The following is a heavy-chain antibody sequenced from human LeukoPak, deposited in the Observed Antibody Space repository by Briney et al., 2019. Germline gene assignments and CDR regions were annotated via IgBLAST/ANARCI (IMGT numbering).Heavy chain of an antibody. CDR2: IYNSGTT. J-gene: IGHJ4*02. D-gene: IGHD5-18*01. CDR1: GGSISTGGYY. Sequence: SETLSLTCTVSGGSISTGGYYWTWIRQHPGKGLEWIGYIYNSGTTYYSPSLESRVTISGDTSKNQFSLKLNSVTAADTAVYYCARTAGWSYGFDYWGQGTLVIVSS. CDR3: ARTAGWSYGFDY. V-gene: IGHV4-31*03.